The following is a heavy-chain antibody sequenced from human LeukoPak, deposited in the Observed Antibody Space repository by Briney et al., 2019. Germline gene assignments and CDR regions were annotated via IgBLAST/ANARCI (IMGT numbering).Heavy chain of an antibody. CDR3: AKVHDSSGYYYFDY. V-gene: IGHV3-23*01. CDR2: ISGSGGST. Sequence: GRSLRLSCAASGFTFSSYAITWVRQAPGKGLEWLSGISGSGGSTHYADSVKGRFTISRDNSKNTLYLQMNSLRAEDTAVYYCAKVHDSSGYYYFDYWGQGTLVTVSS. J-gene: IGHJ4*02. CDR1: GFTFSSYA. D-gene: IGHD3-22*01.